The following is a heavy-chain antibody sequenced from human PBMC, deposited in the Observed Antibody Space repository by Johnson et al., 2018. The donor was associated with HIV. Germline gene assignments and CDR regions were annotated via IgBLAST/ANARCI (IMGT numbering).Heavy chain of an antibody. V-gene: IGHV3-30*04. D-gene: IGHD4-17*01. CDR3: ANLLTTVTSRWRSALDI. CDR2: ISYDGNNK. CDR1: GFTFSSYA. Sequence: QVQLVESGGGVVQPGRSLRLSCAASGFTFSSYAMHWVRQAPGKGLEWVAVISYDGNNKYYTDSVKGRFTISRDNSKNTLYLQMNSLRADDTAVYYCANLLTTVTSRWRSALDIWGQGTMVIVSS. J-gene: IGHJ3*02.